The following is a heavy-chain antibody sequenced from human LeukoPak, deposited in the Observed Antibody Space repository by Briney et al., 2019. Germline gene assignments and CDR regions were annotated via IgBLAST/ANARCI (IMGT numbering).Heavy chain of an antibody. CDR1: GFTFSSYD. CDR3: ATGKGSSPGDH. Sequence: GGSLRLSCAASGFTFSSYDMHWVRQAPGKGPEWVGRIRSKANSYATAYAASVKGRFTISRDDSKNTAYLQMNSLKTEDTAVYYCATGKGSSPGDHWGQGTLVTVSS. V-gene: IGHV3-73*01. D-gene: IGHD6-6*01. J-gene: IGHJ4*02. CDR2: IRSKANSYAT.